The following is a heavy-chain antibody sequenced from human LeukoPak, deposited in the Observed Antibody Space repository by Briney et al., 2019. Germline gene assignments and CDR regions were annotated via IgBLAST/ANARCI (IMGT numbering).Heavy chain of an antibody. J-gene: IGHJ3*02. CDR2: IYSGDSDT. CDR3: ARRLMYYYDSSGYDVAFDI. Sequence: GESLKISCKGSGYSFTNYWIGWVRQMPGKGLEWMGAIYSGDSDTIYSPSFQGQVTISADKSIITAYLQWSSLTASDTAMYYCARRLMYYYDSSGYDVAFDIWGQGTMVTVSS. D-gene: IGHD3-22*01. V-gene: IGHV5-51*01. CDR1: GYSFTNYW.